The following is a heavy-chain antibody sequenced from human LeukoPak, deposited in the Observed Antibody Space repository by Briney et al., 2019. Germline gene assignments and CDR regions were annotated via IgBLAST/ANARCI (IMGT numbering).Heavy chain of an antibody. CDR2: IYYSGST. V-gene: IGHV4-39*07. CDR3: ARDGQAASLPFDY. D-gene: IGHD6-13*01. Sequence: SETLSLTCTVSGGSISSSSYYWGWIRQPPGKGLEWIGSIYYSGSTYYNPSLKSRVTISVDTSKNQFSLKLSSVTAADTAVYYCARDGQAASLPFDYWGQGTLVTVSS. J-gene: IGHJ4*02. CDR1: GGSISSSSYY.